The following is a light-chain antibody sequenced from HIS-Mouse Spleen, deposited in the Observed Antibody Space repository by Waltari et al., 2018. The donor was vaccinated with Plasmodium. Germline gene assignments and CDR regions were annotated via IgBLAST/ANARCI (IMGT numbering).Light chain of an antibody. Sequence: SYELTQPPSVSVSPGQPASITCSGDKLGDKYACWYQQKPGQSPVLDIYQDSKRPSGIPERFSGSNSGNTATLTISGTQAMDEADYYCQAWDSSTVVFGGGTKLTVL. V-gene: IGLV3-1*01. CDR2: QDS. CDR3: QAWDSSTVV. J-gene: IGLJ2*01. CDR1: KLGDKY.